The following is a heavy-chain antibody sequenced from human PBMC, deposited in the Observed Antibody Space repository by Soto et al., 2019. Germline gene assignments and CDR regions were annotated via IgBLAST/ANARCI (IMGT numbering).Heavy chain of an antibody. D-gene: IGHD6-19*01. CDR3: TREDSIIIPAVADF. J-gene: IGHJ4*02. CDR1: GFTFTNYG. V-gene: IGHV3-21*01. CDR2: VSKSDYT. Sequence: GGSLRLSCAVSGFTFTNYGFNWVRQAPGKGLEWVSSVSKSDYTYYSDSVKGRFTISRDNAKNSVSLQMNNLRAEDTAVYYCTREDSIIIPAVADFWGQGTLVTVSS.